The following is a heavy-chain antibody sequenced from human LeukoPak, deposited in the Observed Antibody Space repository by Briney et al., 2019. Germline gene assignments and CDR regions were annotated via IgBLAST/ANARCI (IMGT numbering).Heavy chain of an antibody. CDR1: GFTFSSYG. D-gene: IGHD3-10*01. Sequence: GGSLRLSCAASGFTFSSYGMHWVRQAPGKGLEWVAVIWYDGSNKYYADSVKGRFTIPRDNSKNTLYLQMNSLRAEDTAVYYCARDRDVLLWFGDPLLGYYFDYWGQGTLVTVSS. CDR3: ARDRDVLLWFGDPLLGYYFDY. CDR2: IWYDGSNK. J-gene: IGHJ4*02. V-gene: IGHV3-33*01.